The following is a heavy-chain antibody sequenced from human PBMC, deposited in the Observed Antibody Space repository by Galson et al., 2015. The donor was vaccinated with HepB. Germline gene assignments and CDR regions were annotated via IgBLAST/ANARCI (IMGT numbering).Heavy chain of an antibody. D-gene: IGHD3-3*01. Sequence: SVKVSCKASGGTFSSYAISWVRQAPGQGLEWMGGIIPIFGTANYAQKFQGRVTITADKSTSTAYMELSSLRSEDTAVYYCARVEYDFWSGYYGYWGQGTLVTVSS. CDR2: IIPIFGTA. J-gene: IGHJ4*02. CDR3: ARVEYDFWSGYYGY. CDR1: GGTFSSYA. V-gene: IGHV1-69*06.